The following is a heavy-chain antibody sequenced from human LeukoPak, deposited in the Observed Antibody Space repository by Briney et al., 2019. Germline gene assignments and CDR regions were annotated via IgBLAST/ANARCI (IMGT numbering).Heavy chain of an antibody. Sequence: GASVKVSCKASGYTFTSYAMHWVRQVPGHRLEWMGWINAGNGNTKYSQKFQGRVTITRDTSASTAYMELSSLRSEDTAVYYCAREYYYDSSGYYNPFDYWGQGTLVTVSS. CDR1: GYTFTSYA. V-gene: IGHV1-3*01. CDR3: AREYYYDSSGYYNPFDY. CDR2: INAGNGNT. D-gene: IGHD3-22*01. J-gene: IGHJ4*02.